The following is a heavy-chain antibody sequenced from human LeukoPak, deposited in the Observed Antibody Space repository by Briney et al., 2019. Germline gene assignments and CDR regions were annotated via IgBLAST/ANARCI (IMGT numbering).Heavy chain of an antibody. V-gene: IGHV4-31*03. Sequence: PSETLSLTCTVSGGSVSSGSYYWSWIRQPPGKGLEWIGYIYYSGSTYYNPSLKSRVTISVDTSKNQFSLKLSSVTAADTAVYYCASRLRWGGNFDYWGQGTLVTVSS. CDR1: GGSVSSGSYY. CDR3: ASRLRWGGNFDY. CDR2: IYYSGST. J-gene: IGHJ4*02. D-gene: IGHD4-23*01.